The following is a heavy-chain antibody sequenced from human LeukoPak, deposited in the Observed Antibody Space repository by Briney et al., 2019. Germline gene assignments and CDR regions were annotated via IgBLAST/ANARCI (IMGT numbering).Heavy chain of an antibody. Sequence: NPSETLSLTCTVSGGSISSSSYYWGWIRQPPGKGLEWIGSIYYSGSTYYNPSLKSRVTISVDTSKNQFSLKLSSVTAADTAVYYCARVMEDLVVVVAATPGHYYYYYMDVWGKGTTVTVSS. D-gene: IGHD2-15*01. J-gene: IGHJ6*03. CDR1: GGSISSSSYY. CDR3: ARVMEDLVVVVAATPGHYYYYYMDV. CDR2: IYYSGST. V-gene: IGHV4-39*07.